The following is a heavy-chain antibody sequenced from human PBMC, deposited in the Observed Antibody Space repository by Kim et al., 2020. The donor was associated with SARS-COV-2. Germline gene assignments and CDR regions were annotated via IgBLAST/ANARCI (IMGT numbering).Heavy chain of an antibody. D-gene: IGHD1-20*01. V-gene: IGHV3-33*01. J-gene: IGHJ4*02. Sequence: GGSLRLSCAASGFTFRRYGMHWVRQAPGKGLEWVAVVWYDGSDKYYAGSVKGRFTISRDNSKNTLYLQMNSLRADDTAVYYCARVGRVYNETSEYYFEYWGQGTLVTVSS. CDR2: VWYDGSDK. CDR1: GFTFRRYG. CDR3: ARVGRVYNETSEYYFEY.